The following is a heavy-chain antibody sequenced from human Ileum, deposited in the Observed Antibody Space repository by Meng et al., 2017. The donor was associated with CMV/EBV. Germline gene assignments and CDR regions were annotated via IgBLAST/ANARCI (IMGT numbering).Heavy chain of an antibody. CDR3: ARGGGGWYLNWFDP. CDR1: GGYFSGYY. Sequence: GVYGGYFSGYYWSWIRQPPGKGLEWIGEINHSGSTNYNPSLKSRVTISVDTSKNQFSLKLSSVTAADTAVYYCARGGGGWYLNWFDPWGQGTLVTVSS. D-gene: IGHD6-19*01. CDR2: INHSGST. J-gene: IGHJ5*02. V-gene: IGHV4-34*01.